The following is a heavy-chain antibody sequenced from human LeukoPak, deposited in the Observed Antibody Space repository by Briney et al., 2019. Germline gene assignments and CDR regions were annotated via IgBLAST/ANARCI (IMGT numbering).Heavy chain of an antibody. Sequence: ASVKVSCKASGYTFTSNYMHWVRQAPGQGLEWMGVIAPSSGTTSYAQKFQGGVTMTRDTSTSTLYMEPSSLTSEDTAVYYCARASGSSAVPFDYWGQGTLVTVSS. J-gene: IGHJ4*02. V-gene: IGHV1-46*01. CDR3: ARASGSSAVPFDY. CDR1: GYTFTSNY. D-gene: IGHD3-10*01. CDR2: IAPSSGTT.